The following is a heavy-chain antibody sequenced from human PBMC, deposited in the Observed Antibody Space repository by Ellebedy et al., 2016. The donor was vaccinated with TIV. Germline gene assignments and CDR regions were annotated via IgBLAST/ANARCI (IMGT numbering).Heavy chain of an antibody. CDR3: VKDLSNTGSYIRPFDY. CDR1: GFTFSSFA. J-gene: IGHJ4*02. V-gene: IGHV3-64D*06. CDR2: INAAGDT. D-gene: IGHD2-2*02. Sequence: PGGSLRLSCSASGFTFSSFALHWVRQAPGKGLKHVSAINAAGDTYFADSVKGRFTISRDNSKNTLYLQMSSLTTEDTAVYYCVKDLSNTGSYIRPFDYWGQGTLVTVSS.